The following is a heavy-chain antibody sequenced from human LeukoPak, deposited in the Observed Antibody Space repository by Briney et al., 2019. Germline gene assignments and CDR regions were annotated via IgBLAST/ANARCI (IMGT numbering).Heavy chain of an antibody. CDR2: INPTTGST. D-gene: IGHD1-14*01. V-gene: IGHV1-46*01. J-gene: IGHJ3*02. CDR1: GYTFTNLY. CDR3: ARDLNPERIGTRAFDI. Sequence: ASVKVSCKASGYTFTNLYLHWVRQAPGQGLEWMGIINPTTGSTTYAQKFQGRVTMTRDMSTSTVYMELSSLRSEDTAVYFCARDLNPERIGTRAFDIWGQGTMVTASS.